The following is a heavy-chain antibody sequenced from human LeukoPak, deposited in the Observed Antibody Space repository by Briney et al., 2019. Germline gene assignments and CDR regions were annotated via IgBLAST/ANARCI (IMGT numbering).Heavy chain of an antibody. V-gene: IGHV3-64*04. CDR2: INSDGGNT. D-gene: IGHD2-21*01. Sequence: PGGSLRLSCSASGFTFSTYAMHWVRQAPGKGLEPVSAINSDGGNTYYADSVKGRFTISRDNSNNTLYLQMNSLRAEDTAVYYCARDIRWGQGTLVTVSS. J-gene: IGHJ4*02. CDR1: GFTFSTYA. CDR3: ARDIR.